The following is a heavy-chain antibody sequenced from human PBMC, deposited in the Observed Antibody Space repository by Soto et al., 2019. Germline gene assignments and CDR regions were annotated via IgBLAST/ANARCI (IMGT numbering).Heavy chain of an antibody. CDR3: AKNSMGDFYGMDV. CDR2: ISDEGSNE. J-gene: IGHJ6*02. CDR1: GFTFSSFG. D-gene: IGHD1-26*01. V-gene: IGHV3-30*18. Sequence: PGGSLRLSCAASGFTFSSFGMHWVRHAPGKGMEWVAVISDEGSNEYYGDSVKGRFTISRDNSKNTLYVQMNNLRAEDTAVYYCAKNSMGDFYGMDVWGQGTRVTVSS.